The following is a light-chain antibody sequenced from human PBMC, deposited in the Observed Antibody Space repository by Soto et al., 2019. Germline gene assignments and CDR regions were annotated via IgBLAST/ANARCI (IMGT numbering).Light chain of an antibody. CDR2: GAS. CDR3: QQLNSDWYA. CDR1: QGISTY. Sequence: DIQLTQSPSFLSASVGDRVTITCRASQGISTYLAWYLQRPGKAPKLLIYGASTLQSGVPSRFSGSGSGTEVTLTISSLQPEDFGTYYCQQLNSDWYAFGQVTKLEIK. J-gene: IGKJ2*01. V-gene: IGKV1-9*01.